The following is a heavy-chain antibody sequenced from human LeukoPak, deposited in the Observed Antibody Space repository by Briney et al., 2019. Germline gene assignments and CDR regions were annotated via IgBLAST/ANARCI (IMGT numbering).Heavy chain of an antibody. CDR1: GFTFSGYG. CDR2: IAYDGSRK. J-gene: IGHJ5*02. D-gene: IGHD3-3*01. V-gene: IGHV3-30*03. CDR3: TRYDSSRFDP. Sequence: GRSLRLSCAASGFTFSGYGMHWVRQAPGKGLEWVTGIAYDGSRKHCADSVKGRFTISRDNSRNTMDLQMNSLRVEDTAVYHCTRYDSSRFDPWGQGTLVIVSA.